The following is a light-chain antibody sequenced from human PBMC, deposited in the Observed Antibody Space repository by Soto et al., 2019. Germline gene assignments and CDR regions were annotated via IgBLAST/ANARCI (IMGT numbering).Light chain of an antibody. V-gene: IGKV3-20*01. Sequence: EIVLTQSPGTLSLSPGERATLSCRASQSVGSNLAWYQQKPGQAPRLLIYAASNRAAGIPDRFSGSGSGTDFTLTISRLEPEDFAVYYCQQYGSAPFTFGGGTKVDI. CDR2: AAS. CDR3: QQYGSAPFT. CDR1: QSVGSN. J-gene: IGKJ4*01.